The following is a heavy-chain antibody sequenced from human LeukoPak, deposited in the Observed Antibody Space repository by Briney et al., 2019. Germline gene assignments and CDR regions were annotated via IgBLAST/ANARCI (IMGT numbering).Heavy chain of an antibody. CDR3: AAWGVYDLLDN. CDR2: FDPECGTA. D-gene: IGHD2-8*01. V-gene: IGHV1-24*01. CDR1: GYSLSEFS. J-gene: IGHJ4*02. Sequence: PEASVKVSCKASGYSLSEFSIRWVRQAPGKGLEWMGGFDPECGTAVYAQKFQGRVTMTEDTSTDTSYMELNSLKSEDTAVYYCAAWGVYDLLDNGGQGTLVTVSS.